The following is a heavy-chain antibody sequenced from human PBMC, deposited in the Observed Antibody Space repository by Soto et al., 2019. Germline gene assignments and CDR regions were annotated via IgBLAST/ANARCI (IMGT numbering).Heavy chain of an antibody. CDR3: TRDRADTIGNNHPLFDS. J-gene: IGHJ4*02. V-gene: IGHV3-74*01. CDR1: GYTFSSHW. D-gene: IGHD2-15*01. Sequence: GAPRLSCAASGYTFSSHWMHRVRQAPGKGLVWVSRIESDGSITNYVDSVKGRFTVSRDNAKNTLYLQMTSLTTENTADYYCTRDRADTIGNNHPLFDSWGLRPLVNVS. CDR2: IESDGSIT.